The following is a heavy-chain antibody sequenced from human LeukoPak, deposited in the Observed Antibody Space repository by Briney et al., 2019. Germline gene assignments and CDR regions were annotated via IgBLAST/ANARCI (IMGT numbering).Heavy chain of an antibody. Sequence: PGESLRLSCAASGFTFSNYAMSWVRQAPGKGLEWVSAISGSGDNTYYADSVKGRFTISRDNSKNTLFLQMNSLRAEDTAVYYCAKGGSSGSYYSFDYWGQGTLVTVSS. CDR1: GFTFSNYA. CDR3: AKGGSSGSYYSFDY. V-gene: IGHV3-23*01. CDR2: ISGSGDNT. J-gene: IGHJ4*02. D-gene: IGHD1-26*01.